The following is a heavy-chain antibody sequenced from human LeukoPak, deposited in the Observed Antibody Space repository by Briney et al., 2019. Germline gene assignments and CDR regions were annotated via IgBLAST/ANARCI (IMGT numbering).Heavy chain of an antibody. CDR3: EGERECSNNSRSIFDY. Sequence: PGGSLRLSCAASGCTFDEYGMSGLRQAPGKGLEGVAGINWKGGSTVYADSVMGRFTISRDNAKNSLYLQMNSLRAEDTALYYGEGERECSNNSRSIFDYWRRGGLVGVSS. V-gene: IGHV3-20*04. CDR2: INWKGGST. D-gene: IGHD2-2*01. CDR1: GCTFDEYG. J-gene: IGHJ4*02.